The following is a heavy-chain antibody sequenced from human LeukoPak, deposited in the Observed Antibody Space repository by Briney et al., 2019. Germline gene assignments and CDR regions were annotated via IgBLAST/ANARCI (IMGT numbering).Heavy chain of an antibody. CDR1: GFTFDDYG. CDR3: AKEASQWLPFDY. J-gene: IGHJ4*02. CDR2: INWNGGST. D-gene: IGHD6-19*01. Sequence: PGGSLRLSCAASGFTFDDYGMSWVRQAPGKGLEWVSGINWNGGSTGYADSVKGRFTISRDNSKNTLYLQMNSLRAEDTAVYYCAKEASQWLPFDYWGQGTLVTVSS. V-gene: IGHV3-20*04.